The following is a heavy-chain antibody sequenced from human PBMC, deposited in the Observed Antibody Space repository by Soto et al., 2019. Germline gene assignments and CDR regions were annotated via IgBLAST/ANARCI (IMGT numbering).Heavy chain of an antibody. D-gene: IGHD4-17*01. CDR1: GLTFSNYA. Sequence: QVHLVESGGGVVQPGRSLRLSCAASGLTFSNYAMHWVRQAPGKGLEWVAFISYDGTNRCYPDSVKGRFTISRDKSKNXVCXQMNSLKTEDTAVYYCARESSSTVTTGGGGSAKDYWGQGTLVTVSS. J-gene: IGHJ4*02. V-gene: IGHV3-30-3*01. CDR2: ISYDGTNR. CDR3: ARESSSTVTTGGGGSAKDY.